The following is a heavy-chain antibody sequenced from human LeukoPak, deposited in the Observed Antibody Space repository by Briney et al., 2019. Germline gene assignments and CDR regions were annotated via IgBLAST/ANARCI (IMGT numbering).Heavy chain of an antibody. CDR3: AKTFTDSSGYPDYYYYMDV. Sequence: PGGSLRLSCAASGFSFSVYWMHWVRQAPGKGPVWVSRIKTDGSITDYADFVKGRFTISRDNAKNTLYLQMNSLRAEDTAVYYCAKTFTDSSGYPDYYYYMDVWGKGTTVTVSS. CDR1: GFSFSVYW. J-gene: IGHJ6*03. CDR2: IKTDGSIT. D-gene: IGHD3-22*01. V-gene: IGHV3-74*01.